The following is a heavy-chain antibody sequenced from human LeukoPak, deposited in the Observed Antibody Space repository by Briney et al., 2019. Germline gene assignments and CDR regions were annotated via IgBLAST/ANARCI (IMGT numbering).Heavy chain of an antibody. V-gene: IGHV4-38-2*02. J-gene: IGHJ6*03. D-gene: IGHD1-26*01. Sequence: PSETLSLTCTVSGYSISSGYYWGWIRQPPGQGLEWIGSIYHSGSTYYNPSLKSRVTISVDTSKNQFSLKLSSVTAADTAVYYCARTRGGSYWSVMDVWGKGTTVTVSS. CDR2: IYHSGST. CDR1: GYSISSGYY. CDR3: ARTRGGSYWSVMDV.